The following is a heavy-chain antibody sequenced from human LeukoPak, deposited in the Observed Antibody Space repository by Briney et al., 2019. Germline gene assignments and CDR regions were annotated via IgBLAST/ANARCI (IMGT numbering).Heavy chain of an antibody. Sequence: PGGSLRLSCAASGFTFSSYSMNWVRQAPGKGLGWVAFIRYDGSNKYYADSVKGRFTISRDNSKNTLYLQMNSLRAEDTAVYYCVGGSGSRRWVDYWGQGTLVTVSS. J-gene: IGHJ4*02. V-gene: IGHV3-30*02. D-gene: IGHD3-10*01. CDR3: VGGSGSRRWVDY. CDR2: IRYDGSNK. CDR1: GFTFSSYS.